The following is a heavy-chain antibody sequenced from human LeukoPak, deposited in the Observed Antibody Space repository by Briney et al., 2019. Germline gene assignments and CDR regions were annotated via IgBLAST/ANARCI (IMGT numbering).Heavy chain of an antibody. J-gene: IGHJ5*02. CDR3: GARGVDFWSGYP. Sequence: SETLSLTCTVSGGSIGSSSYYWGWIRQPPGKGLEWIGSIYYSGSTYYNPSLKSRVTISVDTSKNQFSLKLSSVTAADTAVYYCGARGVDFWSGYPWGQGTLVTVSS. CDR1: GGSIGSSSYY. CDR2: IYYSGST. V-gene: IGHV4-39*01. D-gene: IGHD3-3*01.